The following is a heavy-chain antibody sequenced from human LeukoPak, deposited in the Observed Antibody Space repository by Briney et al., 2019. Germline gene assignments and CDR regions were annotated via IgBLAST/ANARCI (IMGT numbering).Heavy chain of an antibody. CDR3: AKDSHRYFDY. J-gene: IGHJ4*02. CDR1: GFTFSSYT. Sequence: GGSLRLSCAASGFTFSSYTMSWVRQAPGKGLEWVSTITTSDGNTYYADSVKGRFTVSRDNSKNTLYLQMNSLRAEDTAVYYCAKDSHRYFDYWGQGTLVTVSS. CDR2: ITTSDGNT. V-gene: IGHV3-23*01.